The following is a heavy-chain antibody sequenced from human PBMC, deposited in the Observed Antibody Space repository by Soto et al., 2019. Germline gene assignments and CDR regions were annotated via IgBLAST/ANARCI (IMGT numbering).Heavy chain of an antibody. CDR1: GFTFNTYW. D-gene: IGHD2-15*01. Sequence: EVQLVESGGGLVQPGGSLRLSCAASGFTFNTYWMHWVRQAPGKGLVWVSRINSNGSTTTYADSVKGRFTISRDNGKNTLYLQMNSLRAEDTAMYSCTRDGGGNFYYGMDVWGQGTTVTVSS. V-gene: IGHV3-74*01. J-gene: IGHJ6*02. CDR2: INSNGSTT. CDR3: TRDGGGNFYYGMDV.